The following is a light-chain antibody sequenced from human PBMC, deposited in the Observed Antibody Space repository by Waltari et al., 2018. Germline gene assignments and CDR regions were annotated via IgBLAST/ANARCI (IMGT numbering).Light chain of an antibody. CDR3: QQYNSYSLLT. CDR2: EAS. V-gene: IGKV1-5*03. J-gene: IGKJ4*01. Sequence: DIRMTQSPSTLSASAGDRVIISCRASQSISKWLAWYQQKPGKAPKLLIYEASTLQRGVPSRFSGTGSGTDFTLTISSLQPDDCATYYCQQYNSYSLLTFGGGTKVEIK. CDR1: QSISKW.